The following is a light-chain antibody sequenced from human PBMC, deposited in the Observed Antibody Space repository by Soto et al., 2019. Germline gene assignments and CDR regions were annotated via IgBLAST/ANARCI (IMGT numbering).Light chain of an antibody. Sequence: QSALTQPRSVSGSPGQSVTISCTGTSSDVGGYNYVSWYQQHPGKAPKLMIYDVTKRPSGVPVRFSGSKSGNTASLTISGLQAEDEADYYCCSYAGSYMVFGGGTKLTVL. J-gene: IGLJ2*01. V-gene: IGLV2-11*01. CDR2: DVT. CDR1: SSDVGGYNY. CDR3: CSYAGSYMV.